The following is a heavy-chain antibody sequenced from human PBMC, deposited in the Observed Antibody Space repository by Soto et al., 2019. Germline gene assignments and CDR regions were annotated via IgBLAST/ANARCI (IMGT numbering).Heavy chain of an antibody. D-gene: IGHD5-12*01. V-gene: IGHV1-18*01. J-gene: IGHJ6*02. CDR1: GYTFTRSG. CDR2: ISTYNGDT. CDR3: AREGVAPYYYYGMDV. Sequence: QVQLVQSGAEVKKPGASVKVSCKASGYTFTRSGISWVRQAPGQGLEWMGWISTYNGDTNYAQTFQGRVTMTTATSTSTVYRELRSLRSDDTAVYYCAREGVAPYYYYGMDVWGQGTPVTVSS.